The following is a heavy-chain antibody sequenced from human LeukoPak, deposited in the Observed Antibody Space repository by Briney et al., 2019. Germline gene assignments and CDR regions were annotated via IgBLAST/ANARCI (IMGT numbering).Heavy chain of an antibody. D-gene: IGHD3-22*01. Sequence: GGSLRLSCAASGFTFSSYAMHWVRQAPGKGLEWVAVISYDGSNKYYADSVKGRFTISRDNSKNTLYLQMNSLRAEDTAVYYCAREEVRGGYYSGGNAFDIWGQGTMVTVSS. CDR2: ISYDGSNK. J-gene: IGHJ3*02. CDR1: GFTFSSYA. V-gene: IGHV3-30-3*01. CDR3: AREEVRGGYYSGGNAFDI.